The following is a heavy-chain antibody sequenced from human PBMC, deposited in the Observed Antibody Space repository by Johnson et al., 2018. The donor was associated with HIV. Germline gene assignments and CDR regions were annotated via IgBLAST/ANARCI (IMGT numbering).Heavy chain of an antibody. CDR2: IWYDGSNK. Sequence: QVQLVESGGGVVQPGRSLRLSCAASGFTFSSYGMHLVRQAPGKGLEWVAVIWYDGSNKYYADSVKGRFTISRDNSKNTLYLQMNSLRAEDTAVYYCAKVNLRYSVFTGAFDIWGQGTMVTVSS. J-gene: IGHJ3*02. V-gene: IGHV3-33*06. CDR3: AKVNLRYSVFTGAFDI. D-gene: IGHD1-26*01. CDR1: GFTFSSYG.